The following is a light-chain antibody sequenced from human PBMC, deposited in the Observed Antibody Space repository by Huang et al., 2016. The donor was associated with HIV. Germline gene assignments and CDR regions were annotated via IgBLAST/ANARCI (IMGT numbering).Light chain of an antibody. CDR2: DAS. CDR1: QDIGNY. J-gene: IGKJ1*01. V-gene: IGKV1-33*01. CDR3: QHYDSLPPWT. Sequence: DIQMTQSPSSLSASVGDRVTITCLASQDIGNYLNWYQQKPGQAPKLLIFDASNLETGVPSRFSGSGSGTDFTFTISTLQPEDIATYYCQHYDSLPPWTFGQGTRVEI.